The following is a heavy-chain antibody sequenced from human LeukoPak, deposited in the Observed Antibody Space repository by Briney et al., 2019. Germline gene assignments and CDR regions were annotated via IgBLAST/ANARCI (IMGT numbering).Heavy chain of an antibody. J-gene: IGHJ4*02. V-gene: IGHV3-30*18. CDR1: GLTVSSNY. D-gene: IGHD6-13*01. CDR3: AKDGQLGGSSWFTLYFDY. Sequence: GGSLRLSCAASGLTVSSNYMSWARQAPGKGLEWLAVSSYDGSNTYYTDSVKGRFTISRDNSKNTLYLQMSSLRPEDTAVYYCAKDGQLGGSSWFTLYFDYWGQGILVTVSS. CDR2: SSYDGSNT.